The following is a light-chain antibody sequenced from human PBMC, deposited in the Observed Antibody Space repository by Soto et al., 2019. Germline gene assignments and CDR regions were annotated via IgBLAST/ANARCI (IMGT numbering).Light chain of an antibody. V-gene: IGKV3-15*01. CDR1: QSISSGY. CDR3: QQYNNWPIT. J-gene: IGKJ5*01. CDR2: GAS. Sequence: IVLTQSPGTLSLSPWERATLSCRASQSISSGYLAWYQQKPGQAPRLLIYGASTRATGLPARFSGSGSGTQFTLTISSLQSEDFAVYYCQQYNNWPITFGQGTRLEIK.